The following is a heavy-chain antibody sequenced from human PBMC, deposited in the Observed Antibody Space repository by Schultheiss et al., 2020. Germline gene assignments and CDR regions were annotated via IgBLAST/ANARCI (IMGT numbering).Heavy chain of an antibody. CDR3: ARDSGDYYNFDS. J-gene: IGHJ4*02. CDR2: INPNSGGT. V-gene: IGHV1-2*02. Sequence: GGSLRLSCAASGFTFSTYAMHWVRQAPGQGLEWMGWINPNSGGTNYAQKFQGRVTMTRDTSISTVYMELSRLRSDDTAVYYCARDSGDYYNFDSWGQGTLVTVSS. D-gene: IGHD3-22*01. CDR1: GFTFSTYA.